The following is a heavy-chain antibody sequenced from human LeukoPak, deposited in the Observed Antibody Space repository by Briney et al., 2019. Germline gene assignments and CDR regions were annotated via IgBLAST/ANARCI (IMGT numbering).Heavy chain of an antibody. V-gene: IGHV1-2*06. CDR2: INPNSGGT. J-gene: IGHJ3*02. Sequence: ASVKVSCKASGYTFTGYYMHWVRQAPGQGLEWMGRINPNSGGTNYAQKFQGRVTMTRDTSISTAYMEPSRLRSDDTAVYYCARAHYDSSGSDAFDIWGQGTMVTVSS. CDR1: GYTFTGYY. CDR3: ARAHYDSSGSDAFDI. D-gene: IGHD3-22*01.